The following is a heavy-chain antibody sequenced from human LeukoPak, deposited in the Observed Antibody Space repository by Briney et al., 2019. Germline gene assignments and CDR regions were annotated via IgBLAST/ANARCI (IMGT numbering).Heavy chain of an antibody. CDR1: GYTFTGYA. D-gene: IGHD3-10*01. Sequence: ASVKVSCKASGYTFTGYAMHWVRQAPGQRLEWMGWINAGNGNTKYSQKFQGRVTITRDTSASTAYMELSSLRSEDTAVYYCARARVYGSGSNNWFDPWGQGTLVTVSS. CDR3: ARARVYGSGSNNWFDP. CDR2: INAGNGNT. V-gene: IGHV1-3*01. J-gene: IGHJ5*02.